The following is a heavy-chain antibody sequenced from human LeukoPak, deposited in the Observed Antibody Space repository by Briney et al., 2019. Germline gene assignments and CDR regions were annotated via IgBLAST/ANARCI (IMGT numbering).Heavy chain of an antibody. J-gene: IGHJ4*02. CDR3: ATIKRGNIYGYFDF. Sequence: SETLSLTCTVPGGSISSHYWSRIRQPPGKGLEWIGYMYDSVRTKDNPSLKSRVTLSADTSKNQFSLRLSSVTAADTAVYYCATIKRGNIYGYFDFWGQGTLVTVSS. CDR2: MYDSVRT. D-gene: IGHD5-18*01. CDR1: GGSISSHY. V-gene: IGHV4-59*11.